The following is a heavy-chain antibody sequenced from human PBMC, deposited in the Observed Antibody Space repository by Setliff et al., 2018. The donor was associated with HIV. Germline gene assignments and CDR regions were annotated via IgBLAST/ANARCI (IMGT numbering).Heavy chain of an antibody. D-gene: IGHD5-18*01. Sequence: NPSETLSLTCSVSGASISSISYYWGWIRQPPGKGLEWIGSIFYSGSTFYNPSLKRRVTISADTSKNQFSLKLSSVTAADTAVYYCARRGGYSYGYMDVWGKGTTVTVSS. CDR1: GASISSISYY. CDR3: ARRGGYSYGYMDV. J-gene: IGHJ6*03. V-gene: IGHV4-39*07. CDR2: IFYSGST.